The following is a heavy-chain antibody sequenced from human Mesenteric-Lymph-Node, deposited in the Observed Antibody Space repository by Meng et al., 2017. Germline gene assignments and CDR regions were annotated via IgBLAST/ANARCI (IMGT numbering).Heavy chain of an antibody. V-gene: IGHV1-18*01. Sequence: ASVKVSCKASGYTFTSSGISWVRQAPGQGLEWMGWINPDNGNTNYTPKLHDRVTMTTDTSTTTAYMELRSLRSDDTAVYYCARIEFVSYDILTGYPLKADYWGQGTLVTVSS. CDR2: INPDNGNT. D-gene: IGHD3-9*01. J-gene: IGHJ4*02. CDR3: ARIEFVSYDILTGYPLKADY. CDR1: GYTFTSSG.